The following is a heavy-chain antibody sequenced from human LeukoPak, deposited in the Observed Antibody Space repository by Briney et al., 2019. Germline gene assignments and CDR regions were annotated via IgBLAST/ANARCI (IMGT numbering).Heavy chain of an antibody. Sequence: PSETLSLTCTVSGDSITSYYWSWIRQPPGKGLEWIAYIHNSGHTNSNPSLKSRVTISIDTSKSQFSLKLSSVTAADTAVYYCARHGHDTNNFEAHFDYWGQGALVTVSS. D-gene: IGHD2-8*01. CDR1: GDSITSYY. V-gene: IGHV4-59*08. J-gene: IGHJ4*02. CDR3: ARHGHDTNNFEAHFDY. CDR2: IHNSGHT.